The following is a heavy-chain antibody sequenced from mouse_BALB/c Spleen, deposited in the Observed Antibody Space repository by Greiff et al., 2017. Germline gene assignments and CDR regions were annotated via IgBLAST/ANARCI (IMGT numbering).Heavy chain of an antibody. D-gene: IGHD3-1*01. Sequence: EVQLVESGAELVKPGASVKLSCTASGFNIKDTYMHWVKQRPEQGLEWIGRIDPANGNTKYDPKFQGKATITADTSSNTAYLQLSSLTSEDTAVYYCARSGGNYAMDYWGQGTSVTVSS. V-gene: IGHV14-3*02. CDR3: ARSGGNYAMDY. J-gene: IGHJ4*01. CDR1: GFNIKDTY. CDR2: IDPANGNT.